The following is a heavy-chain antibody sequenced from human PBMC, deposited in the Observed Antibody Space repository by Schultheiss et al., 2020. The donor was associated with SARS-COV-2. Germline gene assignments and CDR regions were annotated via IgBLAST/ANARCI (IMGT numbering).Heavy chain of an antibody. V-gene: IGHV3-9*01. CDR3: AKDSSSWYNHFDY. CDR1: GFTFSSYD. J-gene: IGHJ4*02. D-gene: IGHD6-13*01. CDR2: ISWNSGSI. Sequence: GGSLRLSCAASGFTFSSYDMHWVRQATGKGLEWVSGISWNSGSIGYADSVKGRFTISRDNAKNSLYLQMNSLRAEDTALYYCAKDSSSWYNHFDYWGQGTLVTVSS.